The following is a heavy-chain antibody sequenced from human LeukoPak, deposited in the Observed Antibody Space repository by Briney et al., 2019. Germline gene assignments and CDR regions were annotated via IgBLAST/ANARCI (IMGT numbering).Heavy chain of an antibody. J-gene: IGHJ6*03. V-gene: IGHV1-69*13. Sequence: GASVKVSCKASGGTFSSYAISWVRQAPGQGLEWMGGIIPIFGTANYAQKFQGRVTITADESTSTAYMELSSLRSEDTAVYYCARGGGKVEQRLYYYYYMDVWGKGTTVTVSS. D-gene: IGHD1/OR15-1a*01. CDR2: IIPIFGTA. CDR3: ARGGGKVEQRLYYYYYMDV. CDR1: GGTFSSYA.